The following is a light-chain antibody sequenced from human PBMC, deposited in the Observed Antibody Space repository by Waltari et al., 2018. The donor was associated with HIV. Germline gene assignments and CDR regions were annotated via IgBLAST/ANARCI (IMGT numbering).Light chain of an antibody. CDR2: DVN. CDR1: SSDVGAYNY. CDR3: CSYADDYTWV. Sequence: QSALTQPRSVSGSPGQSVTISCTGTSSDVGAYNYVPWYQQHPGKAPKLMILDVNKRPLGVPDRFSGSKSGNTASLTISGLQAEDEADYFCCSYADDYTWVFGGGTKLTVL. V-gene: IGLV2-11*01. J-gene: IGLJ3*02.